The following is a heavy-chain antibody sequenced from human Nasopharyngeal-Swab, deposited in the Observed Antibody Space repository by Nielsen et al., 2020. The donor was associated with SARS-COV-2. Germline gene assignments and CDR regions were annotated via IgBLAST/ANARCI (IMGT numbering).Heavy chain of an antibody. Sequence: GGSLRLSCAASGFTFDDYAMHWVRQAPGKGLEWVSGISWNSDSIGYADSVKGRFTISRDNAKNSLSLQMNSLRAEDTAVYYCARYCSTTSCPRGFDYWGQGTLVTVSS. CDR1: GFTFDDYA. J-gene: IGHJ4*02. CDR2: ISWNSDSI. V-gene: IGHV3-9*01. CDR3: ARYCSTTSCPRGFDY. D-gene: IGHD2-2*01.